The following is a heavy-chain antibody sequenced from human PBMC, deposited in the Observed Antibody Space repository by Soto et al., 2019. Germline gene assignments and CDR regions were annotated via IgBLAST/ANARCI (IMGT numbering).Heavy chain of an antibody. V-gene: IGHV3-7*01. CDR1: GFTFSTYW. CDR3: ARDRGPGVECFGTCYSSYFDP. Sequence: EVQLVESGGGLVQPGGSLRLSCAASGFTFSTYWMSWVRQAPGKGLEWVANIKEDGSAKSYVDSVKGRFTISRDNAKNSMYMQMNSLRAEDTAVYHCARDRGPGVECFGTCYSSYFDPWGQGTLVTFSS. J-gene: IGHJ5*02. D-gene: IGHD2-15*01. CDR2: IKEDGSAK.